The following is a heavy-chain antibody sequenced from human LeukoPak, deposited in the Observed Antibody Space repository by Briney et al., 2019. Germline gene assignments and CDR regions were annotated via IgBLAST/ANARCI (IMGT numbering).Heavy chain of an antibody. J-gene: IGHJ5*02. CDR3: ARVAARGSSWFDP. Sequence: PSETLSLTCTVSGDSISSFYWTWIRQPAGKGLEWIGRIYTSGSTNYNPSLKSRVTMSVDTSKNQFSLKLSSVTAADTAVYYCARVAARGSSWFDPWGQGTLVTVSS. CDR1: GDSISSFY. D-gene: IGHD2-15*01. V-gene: IGHV4-4*07. CDR2: IYTSGST.